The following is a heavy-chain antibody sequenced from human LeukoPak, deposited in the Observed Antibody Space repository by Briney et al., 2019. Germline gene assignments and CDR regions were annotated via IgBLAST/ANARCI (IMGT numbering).Heavy chain of an antibody. CDR2: MNPNSGNT. CDR1: GYTFTSYD. V-gene: IGHV1-8*01. D-gene: IGHD1-26*01. CDR3: ARGEGTDGSYFFYY. Sequence: ASVKVSCKASGYTFTSYDINWVRQATGQGLEWMGWMNPNSGNTNYAQKLQGRVTMTTDTSTSTAYMELRSLRSDDTAVYYCARGEGTDGSYFFYYWGQGTLVTVSS. J-gene: IGHJ4*02.